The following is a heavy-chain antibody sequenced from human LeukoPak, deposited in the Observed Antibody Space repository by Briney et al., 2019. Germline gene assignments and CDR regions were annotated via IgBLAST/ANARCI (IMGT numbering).Heavy chain of an antibody. CDR1: VLTSSSYA. CDR2: ISGGGGST. D-gene: IGHD4-23*01. J-gene: IGHJ5*02. CDR3: AKDRLSTPTAPRFDP. V-gene: IGHV3-23*01. Sequence: VGSLRLSCAASVLTSSSYAMSWVRQTPGKGLEWGSVISGGGGSTSYADSLKGRFTISRDNSKNTLYLQMNSLRAEDTALYYCAKDRLSTPTAPRFDPWGQGTQVTVSS.